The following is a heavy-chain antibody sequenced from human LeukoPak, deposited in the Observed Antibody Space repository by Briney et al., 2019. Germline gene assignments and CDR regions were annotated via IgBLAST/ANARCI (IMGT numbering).Heavy chain of an antibody. CDR3: AKGDSGYDSRFDP. D-gene: IGHD5-12*01. J-gene: IGHJ5*02. CDR2: IRYDGSNK. Sequence: GGSLRLSCAASGFTFSSYGMHWVRQAPGKGLEWVAFIRYDGSNKYYADSVEGRFTISRDNSKNTLYLQMNSLRAEDTAVYYCAKGDSGYDSRFDPWGQGTLVTVSS. V-gene: IGHV3-30*02. CDR1: GFTFSSYG.